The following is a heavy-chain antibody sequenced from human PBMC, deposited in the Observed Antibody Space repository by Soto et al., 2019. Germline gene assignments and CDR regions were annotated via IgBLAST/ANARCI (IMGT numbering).Heavy chain of an antibody. CDR1: GFTFSSYS. Sequence: GGSLRLSCAASGFTFSSYSMNWVRQAPGKGLEWVSSISSSSSYIYYADSVKGRFTISRDNAKNSLYLQMNSLRAEDTAVYYCAREGDSTTIYYYYGMDVWGQGXTVTVSS. V-gene: IGHV3-21*01. CDR3: AREGDSTTIYYYYGMDV. D-gene: IGHD3-9*01. J-gene: IGHJ6*02. CDR2: ISSSSSYI.